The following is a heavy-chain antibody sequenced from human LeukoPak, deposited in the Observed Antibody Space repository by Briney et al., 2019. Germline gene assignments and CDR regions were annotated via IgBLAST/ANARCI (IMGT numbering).Heavy chain of an antibody. CDR3: ARAGFTFSDYFGSFFDY. V-gene: IGHV3-48*01. CDR1: GFTFSSYS. CDR2: ISSSSSTI. J-gene: IGHJ4*02. Sequence: GGSLRLSCAASGFTFSSYSMNWVCQAPWKGLEWVSHISSSSSTIYYADSVKGRFTISRDNAKNSLYLQMNSLRAEDTAVYYCARAGFTFSDYFGSFFDYWGQGTLVTVSS. D-gene: IGHD3-10*01.